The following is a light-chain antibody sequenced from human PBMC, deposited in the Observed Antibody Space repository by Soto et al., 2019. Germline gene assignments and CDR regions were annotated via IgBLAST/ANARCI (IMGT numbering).Light chain of an antibody. J-gene: IGLJ1*01. V-gene: IGLV1-47*01. CDR2: RNN. CDR3: AAWDDTVRSYV. CDR1: ISNIGNNY. Sequence: QSVLTRPPSVSGTPGQRVTISCSGSISNIGNNYVHWFQQLPGTAPKVLSNRNNQRPSGVPDRFSGSKSGTSASLAISGLRSEDEAEYYCAAWDDTVRSYVFGTGTKVTVL.